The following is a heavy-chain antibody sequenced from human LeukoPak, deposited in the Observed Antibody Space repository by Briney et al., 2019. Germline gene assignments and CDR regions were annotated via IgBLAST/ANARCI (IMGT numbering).Heavy chain of an antibody. D-gene: IGHD1-26*01. CDR1: GFTFSNYG. Sequence: GGSLRLSCAASGFTFSNYGMHWVRQAPGKGLEWVALISYDGSDQFYADSVKGRFTISRDNSKNTLYLQMNSLRAEDTAVYYCARSFSGSYPDFDYWGQGALVTVSS. CDR3: ARSFSGSYPDFDY. J-gene: IGHJ4*02. CDR2: ISYDGSDQ. V-gene: IGHV3-30*19.